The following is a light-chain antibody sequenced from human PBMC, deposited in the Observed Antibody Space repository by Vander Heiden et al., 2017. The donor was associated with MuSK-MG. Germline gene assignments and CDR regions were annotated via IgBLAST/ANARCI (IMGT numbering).Light chain of an antibody. CDR3: QQDGSSRT. J-gene: IGKJ1*01. CDR1: QGVSGNY. V-gene: IGKV3-20*01. Sequence: EIVLTQSPGTLSLSPGERATLSCRASQGVSGNYLAWYQQKPGQAPRLLIYRASSRATGIPDRFSGSGSGTDFTLTISRLEPEDLAVYYCQQDGSSRTFGQGTKVEIK. CDR2: RAS.